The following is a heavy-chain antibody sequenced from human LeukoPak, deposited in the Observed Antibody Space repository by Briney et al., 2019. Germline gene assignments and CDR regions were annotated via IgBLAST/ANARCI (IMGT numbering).Heavy chain of an antibody. CDR2: ISARDGRT. J-gene: IGHJ4*02. V-gene: IGHV3-23*01. Sequence: GGSLRLSCLASGFILSDHAMNWVRQAPGKGLEWVSIISARDGRTYYADSVRGRFIISRDNSKNTLYLQMNSLRAEDTAVYYCAKDRNDWKQGIDSWGQGILVTVSS. D-gene: IGHD1-1*01. CDR1: GFILSDHA. CDR3: AKDRNDWKQGIDS.